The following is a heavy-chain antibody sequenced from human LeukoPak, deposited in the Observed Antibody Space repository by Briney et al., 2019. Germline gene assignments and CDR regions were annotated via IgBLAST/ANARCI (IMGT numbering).Heavy chain of an antibody. V-gene: IGHV3-7*01. D-gene: IGHD3-22*01. CDR3: ASSYYYDSSGYYRFDY. Sequence: GGSLRLSCAASGFTFSGYWMSWVRQAPGKGLEWVANIKQDGSEKYYVDSVKGRFTISRDNAKNSLYLQMNSLRAEDTAVYYCASSYYYDSSGYYRFDYWGQGTLVTVSS. CDR2: IKQDGSEK. CDR1: GFTFSGYW. J-gene: IGHJ4*02.